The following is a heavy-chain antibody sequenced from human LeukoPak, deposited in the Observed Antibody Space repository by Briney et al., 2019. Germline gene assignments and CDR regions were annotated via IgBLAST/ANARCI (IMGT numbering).Heavy chain of an antibody. V-gene: IGHV1-58*02. Sequence: SVKVSCKASGFTFTSSAMQWVRQARGQRLEWIGWIVVGSGNTNYAQKFQERVTITRDMSTSTAYMELSSLRSEDTAIYYCSTGPHHKAPAVEFWGQGTLVTVSS. CDR3: STGPHHKAPAVEF. CDR2: IVVGSGNT. CDR1: GFTFTSSA. J-gene: IGHJ4*02.